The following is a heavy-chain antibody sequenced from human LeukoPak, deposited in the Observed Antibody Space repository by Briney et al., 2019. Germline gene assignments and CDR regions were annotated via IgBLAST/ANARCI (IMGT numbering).Heavy chain of an antibody. D-gene: IGHD3-22*01. CDR3: ARVAYDSSGSYFDY. J-gene: IGHJ4*02. CDR1: GYTFTSYG. Sequence: GASVKVSCKASGYTFTSYGISWVRQAPGQGLEWMGWISAYNGNTNYAQELQGRVTMTTDTSTSTAYMELRSLRSDDTAVYYCARVAYDSSGSYFDYWGQGTLVTVSS. V-gene: IGHV1-18*01. CDR2: ISAYNGNT.